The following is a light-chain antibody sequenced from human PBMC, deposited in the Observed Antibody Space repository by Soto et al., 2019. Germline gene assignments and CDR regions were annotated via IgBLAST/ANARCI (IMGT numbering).Light chain of an antibody. Sequence: GDRVTITCRASQSISSWLAWYQQKPGKAPKLLIYDASSLESGVQSRFSGSGSGTDFTLTIRSLQPEDFATYFCKQTKSQGTCGQGTKVDIK. J-gene: IGKJ1*01. CDR2: DAS. CDR3: KQTKSQGT. CDR1: QSISSW. V-gene: IGKV1-5*01.